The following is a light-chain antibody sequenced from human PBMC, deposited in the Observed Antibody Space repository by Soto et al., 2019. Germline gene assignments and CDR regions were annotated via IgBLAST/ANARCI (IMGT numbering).Light chain of an antibody. Sequence: EIVLTQSPATVSLSPGERATLSCRASQSVSSYLAWYQQKPGQAPRLLIYDASNRATGIPARFSGSGSGTDFTLTISSLEPEDFAVYYCQQRSNWPPRITFGQGTRLEIK. CDR1: QSVSSY. CDR3: QQRSNWPPRIT. J-gene: IGKJ5*01. V-gene: IGKV3-11*01. CDR2: DAS.